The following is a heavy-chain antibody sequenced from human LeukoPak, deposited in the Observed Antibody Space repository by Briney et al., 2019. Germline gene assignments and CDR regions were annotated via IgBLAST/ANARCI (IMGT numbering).Heavy chain of an antibody. CDR3: ARDSIVRGNIGNDMDV. V-gene: IGHV3-11*01. J-gene: IGHJ6*03. CDR2: ISHSGRTM. CDR1: GFTFSDYY. D-gene: IGHD2-8*01. Sequence: GGSLRLSCAASGFTFSDYYMSWIRQAPGKGLEWVSYISHSGRTMYYADSVTGRFTISRDNAKNSLYLQMNSLRAGDTAVYYCARDSIVRGNIGNDMDVWGKGTTVTVSS.